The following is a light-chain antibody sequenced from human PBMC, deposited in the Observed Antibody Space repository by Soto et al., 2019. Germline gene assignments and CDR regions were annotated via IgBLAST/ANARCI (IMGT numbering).Light chain of an antibody. Sequence: EIVLTQYPATLSLSPGERYTLSCMASQSVSSYLAWYQQKPCQAPRLLIYDASNRATGIPARFSGSGSGTDFTLTISSLEPEDFAVYYCQQRSNWPPITFGQGTRLEIK. V-gene: IGKV3-11*01. CDR1: QSVSSY. CDR3: QQRSNWPPIT. J-gene: IGKJ5*01. CDR2: DAS.